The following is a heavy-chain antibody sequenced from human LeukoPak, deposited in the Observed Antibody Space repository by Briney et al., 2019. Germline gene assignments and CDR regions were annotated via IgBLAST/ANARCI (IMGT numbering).Heavy chain of an antibody. Sequence: GESLKISCKGSGYSFTTYWISWVRQMPGKGLXXXXXXXXSDSYSNYSPSFQGHVTISADKSISTAYLQWSSLKVSDTAMYYCARHGVAAAGIVYYFDYWGQGSLVTVSS. V-gene: IGHV5-10-1*01. D-gene: IGHD6-13*01. CDR2: XXXSDSYS. CDR3: ARHGVAAAGIVYYFDY. CDR1: GYSFTTYW. J-gene: IGHJ4*02.